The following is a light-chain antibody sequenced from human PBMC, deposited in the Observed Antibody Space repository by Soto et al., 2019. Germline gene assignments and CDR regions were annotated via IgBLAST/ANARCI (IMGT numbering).Light chain of an antibody. J-gene: IGKJ5*01. CDR2: AAS. CDR1: QSISSY. V-gene: IGKV1-39*01. Sequence: DILMTQSPSSLSASVGDRVTITCRASQSISSYLNWYQQKPGRAPKLLIYAASSLQGGVPSRFSGSGSGTGFTLTISSLRPEDVATYYCQLSDSAFTFGQGTRLDIK. CDR3: QLSDSAFT.